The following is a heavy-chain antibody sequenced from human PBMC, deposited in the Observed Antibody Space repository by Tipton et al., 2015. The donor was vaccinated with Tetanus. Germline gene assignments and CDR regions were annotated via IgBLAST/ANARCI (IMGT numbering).Heavy chain of an antibody. CDR2: INPSDGDS. D-gene: IGHD1-7*01. Sequence: QSGAEVKKPGASVKVSCRTSGYTFTRHYIHWVRQAPGQGLEWMGIINPSDGDSSLAQKFQGRVTMTRDTSTSTVFMELSSLTSDDTAVYFCARGHSPLYNWNFGYFDFWGQGTLVTVSS. V-gene: IGHV1-46*01. CDR1: GYTFTRHY. CDR3: ARGHSPLYNWNFGYFDF. J-gene: IGHJ4*02.